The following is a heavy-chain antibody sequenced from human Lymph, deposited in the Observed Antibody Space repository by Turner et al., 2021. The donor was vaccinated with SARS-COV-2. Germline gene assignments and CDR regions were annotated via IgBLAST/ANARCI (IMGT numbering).Heavy chain of an antibody. J-gene: IGHJ4*02. CDR2: IKSKTDMGTT. CDR1: GFTFSNDW. CDR3: TTDPGQLVPYFDY. V-gene: IGHV3-15*01. Sequence: EVQLVESGGGLVKPGGSLRLSCAAPGFTFSNDWMSWVRQAPGKGLAWVGSIKSKTDMGTTEYAAPVKGRFTISRDDSKNTLYLQMSSLKTEATAVYYCTTDPGQLVPYFDYWGQGTLVTVSS. D-gene: IGHD6-6*01.